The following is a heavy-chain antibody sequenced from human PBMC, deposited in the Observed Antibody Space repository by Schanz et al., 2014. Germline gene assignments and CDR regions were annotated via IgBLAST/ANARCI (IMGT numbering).Heavy chain of an antibody. J-gene: IGHJ5*02. D-gene: IGHD6-6*01. CDR2: INWNGGDT. CDR1: GFIFDDYG. V-gene: IGHV3-20*01. Sequence: EVLLLESGGRVERTGGSLRLSCAASGFIFDDYGMSWVRQVPGKGLEWVSGINWNGGDTSYADSVKGRFIISRDNAKNSLYLEMNSLRAGDTAFYHCARGSSASLSRVWFDLWGQGTLVTVSS. CDR3: ARGSSASLSRVWFDL.